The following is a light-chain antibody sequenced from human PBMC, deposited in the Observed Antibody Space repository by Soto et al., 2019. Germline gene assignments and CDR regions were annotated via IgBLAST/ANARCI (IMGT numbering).Light chain of an antibody. CDR1: QSVSSY. J-gene: IGKJ4*01. Sequence: EIVLTQSPATLYLSPGERATLSCRASQSVSSYLVWYQQKPGQSPRLLIYDASNRATGIPARFSGSGSGTDFTLTISSLEPEDFAVYYCQQRLNWPPLTFGGGTTVEIK. V-gene: IGKV3-11*01. CDR3: QQRLNWPPLT. CDR2: DAS.